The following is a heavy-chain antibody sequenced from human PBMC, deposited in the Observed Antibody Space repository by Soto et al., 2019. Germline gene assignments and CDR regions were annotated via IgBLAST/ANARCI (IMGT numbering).Heavy chain of an antibody. CDR3: AREVGAPSGGLAP. CDR1: GFTFTNYA. V-gene: IGHV3-23*01. Sequence: EVQLSESGGDLRQPGGSLRLSCAASGFTFTNYAMQWVRQTPGKGLEWVSVIIAGGGLKYYADSVRGRFTVSRDNSKNILYLQMDNLIDEDTALYYTAREVGAPSGGLAPWGQGTQLTVSP. D-gene: IGHD1-26*01. CDR2: IIAGGGLK. J-gene: IGHJ5*02.